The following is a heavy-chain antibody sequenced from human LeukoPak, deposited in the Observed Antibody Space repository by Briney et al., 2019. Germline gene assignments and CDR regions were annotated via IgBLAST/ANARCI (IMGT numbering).Heavy chain of an antibody. Sequence: GSLRLSCAASGFTFSGYAMSWIRQPPGKGLEWIGEINHSGSTNYNPSLKSRVTISVDTSKNQFSLKLGSVTAADTAVYYCARVAQFNPLTYYDAFDIWGQGTMVTVSS. CDR3: ARVAQFNPLTYYDAFDI. J-gene: IGHJ3*02. V-gene: IGHV4-34*01. D-gene: IGHD1-26*01. CDR2: INHSGST. CDR1: GFTFSGYA.